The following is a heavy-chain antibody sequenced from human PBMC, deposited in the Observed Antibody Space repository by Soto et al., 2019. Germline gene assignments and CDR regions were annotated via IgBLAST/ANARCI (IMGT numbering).Heavy chain of an antibody. CDR3: ARVDYYDSSGHIMQAFDI. J-gene: IGHJ3*02. D-gene: IGHD3-22*01. Sequence: QLQLQESGPGLVKPSETLSLTCTVSGGSISSSSYYWGWIRQPPGKGLEWIGSIYYSGSTYYNPSLKSRVTISVDTSKNQFSLKLSSVTAADTAVYYCARVDYYDSSGHIMQAFDIWGQGTMVTVSS. CDR1: GGSISSSSYY. V-gene: IGHV4-39*01. CDR2: IYYSGST.